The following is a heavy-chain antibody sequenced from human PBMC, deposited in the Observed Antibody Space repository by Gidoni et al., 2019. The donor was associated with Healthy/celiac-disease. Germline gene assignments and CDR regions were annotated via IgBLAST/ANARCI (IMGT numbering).Heavy chain of an antibody. CDR2: IKSKTDGGTT. J-gene: IGHJ4*02. Sequence: EVQLVESGGGLVKPGGSLRLSCAASGFTFSNAWMSWVRQAPGKGLEWVGRIKSKTDGGTTDYAAPVKGRFTISRDDSKNTLYLQMNSLKTEDTAVYYCTTDVEMATITDYWGQGTLVTVSS. CDR1: GFTFSNAW. V-gene: IGHV3-15*01. D-gene: IGHD5-12*01. CDR3: TTDVEMATITDY.